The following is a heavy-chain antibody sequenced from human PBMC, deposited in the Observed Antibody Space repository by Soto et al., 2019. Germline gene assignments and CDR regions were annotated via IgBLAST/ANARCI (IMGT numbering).Heavy chain of an antibody. CDR2: IKQDGSEE. D-gene: IGHD6-13*01. V-gene: IGHV3-7*01. J-gene: IGHJ6*02. CDR3: ARIAASGRGWDV. CDR1: GFTFSSYW. Sequence: EVQLVESGGGLVQPGGSLRLSCVDSGFTFSSYWMSWVRQARVKGLGWVGNIKQDGSEENYVDSVKGRFPITRDNAKNSMYLQMNSLRAEDTAVYYCARIAASGRGWDVWGQGTTVVVSS.